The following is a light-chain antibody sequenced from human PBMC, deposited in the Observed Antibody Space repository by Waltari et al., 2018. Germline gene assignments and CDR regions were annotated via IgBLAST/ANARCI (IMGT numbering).Light chain of an antibody. CDR3: QQYDDLPLT. CDR2: AAS. V-gene: IGKV1D-16*01. J-gene: IGKJ4*01. CDR1: QGISRW. Sequence: DIQMTQSPSSLSASVGDKVTITCHASQGISRWLAWYQQKPGKAAKPLIYAASSLQSGVPSRFSGSGSGTDYTLTISSLQPEDFATYYCQQYDDLPLTFGGGTKVEIK.